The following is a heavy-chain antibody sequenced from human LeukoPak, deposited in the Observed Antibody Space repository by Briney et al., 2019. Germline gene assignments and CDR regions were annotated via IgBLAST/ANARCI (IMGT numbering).Heavy chain of an antibody. D-gene: IGHD5-18*01. CDR2: IYTSGST. CDR3: ARASVDTAMGGDYYYYYMDV. J-gene: IGHJ6*03. CDR1: GGSISSGSYY. Sequence: SETLSLTCTVSGGSISSGSYYWSWIRQPAGKGLEWIGRIYTSGSTNYSPSLKSRVTISVDTSKNQFSLKLSSVTAADTAVYYCARASVDTAMGGDYYYYYMDVWGKGTTVTVSS. V-gene: IGHV4-61*02.